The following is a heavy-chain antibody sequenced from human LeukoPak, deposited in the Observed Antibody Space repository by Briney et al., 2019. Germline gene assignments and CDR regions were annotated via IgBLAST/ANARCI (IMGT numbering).Heavy chain of an antibody. CDR2: INAGNGNT. Sequence: GASVKVSYKASGYTFTSYAMHWVRQAPGQRLEWMGWINAGNGNTKYSQKFQGRVTITRDTSASTAYMELSSLRSEDTAVYYCARDMIRGVIIRYGYWGQGTLVTVSS. J-gene: IGHJ4*02. D-gene: IGHD3-10*01. CDR3: ARDMIRGVIIRYGY. CDR1: GYTFTSYA. V-gene: IGHV1-3*01.